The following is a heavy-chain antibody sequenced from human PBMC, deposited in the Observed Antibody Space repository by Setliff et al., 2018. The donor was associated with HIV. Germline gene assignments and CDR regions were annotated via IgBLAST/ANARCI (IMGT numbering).Heavy chain of an antibody. D-gene: IGHD1-26*01. J-gene: IGHJ4*02. CDR2: INTHTGSP. CDR3: ARSGGAANSGSYY. CDR1: GYTFINYA. V-gene: IGHV7-4-1*02. Sequence: GASVKVSCKASGYTFINYAMNWVRQAPGQGLEWMGWINTHTGSPTYAQAFTGRFVFSVDTSVSTAYLQISSLKAEDTAVYYCARSGGAANSGSYYWGQGTLVTVSS.